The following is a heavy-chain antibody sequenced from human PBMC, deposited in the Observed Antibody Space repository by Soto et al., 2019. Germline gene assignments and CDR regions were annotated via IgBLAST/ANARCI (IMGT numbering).Heavy chain of an antibody. D-gene: IGHD6-19*01. CDR2: ISSSSSTI. CDR1: GFTFSSYS. J-gene: IGHJ4*02. V-gene: IGHV3-48*02. Sequence: EVQLVESGGGLVQPGGSLRLSCAASGFTFSSYSMNWVRQAPGKGLEWVSYISSSSSTIYYADSVKGRFTISRDNAKNSLYLQLTSLRDDVTAVYYCARVSAAVDGKSADDYCGQGTLVTVSS. CDR3: ARVSAAVDGKSADDY.